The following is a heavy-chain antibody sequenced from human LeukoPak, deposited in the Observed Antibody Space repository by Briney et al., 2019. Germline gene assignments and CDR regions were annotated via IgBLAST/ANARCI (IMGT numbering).Heavy chain of an antibody. Sequence: SETLSLXCAVSGCSISSGYRWGWIRQPPGKGLEWIGTIYHSGTTYNDPSLKSRVTISVDTSKNQFSLKLSSVTAADTAVYYCVRSYYYDSYYFDYWGQGTLVTVSS. CDR2: IYHSGTT. V-gene: IGHV4-38-2*01. J-gene: IGHJ4*02. CDR1: GCSISSGYR. CDR3: VRSYYYDSYYFDY. D-gene: IGHD3-22*01.